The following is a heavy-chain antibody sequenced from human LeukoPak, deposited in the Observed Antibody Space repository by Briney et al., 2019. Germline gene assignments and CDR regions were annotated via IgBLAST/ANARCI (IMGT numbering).Heavy chain of an antibody. CDR1: GFTLSNHA. CDR2: ISGSGAMT. J-gene: IGHJ4*02. D-gene: IGHD1-26*01. CDR3: ARDLGATIFDFDY. Sequence: GGSLRLSCAASGFTLSNHAMIWVRQAPGKGLEWVSSISGSGAMTYYADSVKGRFTISRDNAMDTLYLQMNSLRVEDTAVYYCARDLGATIFDFDYWGQGTLVTVSS. V-gene: IGHV3-23*01.